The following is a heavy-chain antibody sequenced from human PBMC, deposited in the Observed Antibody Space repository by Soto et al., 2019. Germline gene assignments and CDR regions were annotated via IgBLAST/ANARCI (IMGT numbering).Heavy chain of an antibody. V-gene: IGHV1-2*02. J-gene: IGHJ4*02. CDR2: ISPNSGVT. Sequence: ASVKVSCKASGYTFTAYYIHWVRQAPGQGLEWMGWISPNSGVTNYAQKFQGRVTMTRDTSITTAHMELSGLKSDDSAIYYCARDGQYGDYGYYFDFWGTGTLVTVSS. CDR1: GYTFTAYY. D-gene: IGHD4-17*01. CDR3: ARDGQYGDYGYYFDF.